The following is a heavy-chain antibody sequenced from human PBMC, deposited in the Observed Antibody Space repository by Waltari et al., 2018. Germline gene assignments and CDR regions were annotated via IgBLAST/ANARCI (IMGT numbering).Heavy chain of an antibody. CDR1: GYSFNTHW. CDR3: ARRVRGKYNWFDP. CDR2: IYPSDSDT. Sequence: EVQLVQSGAEVKKSGESLKISCQGSGYSFNTHWIAWMRQMPGKGLEWMGFIYPSDSDTRYSPSFQGQVNISVDKSTNTAYLQWRSLKASDTAMYYCARRVRGKYNWFDPWGQRTQVTVSS. J-gene: IGHJ5*02. V-gene: IGHV5-51*01. D-gene: IGHD1-26*01.